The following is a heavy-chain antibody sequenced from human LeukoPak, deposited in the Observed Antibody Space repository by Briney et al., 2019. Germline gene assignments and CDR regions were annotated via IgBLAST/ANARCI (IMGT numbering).Heavy chain of an antibody. Sequence: GSSVKVSCKASGGIFSSYAISWVRQAPGQGLEWMGRIIPILGIANYAQKFQGRVTITADKSTSTAYMELSSLRSEDTAVYYCARDGGRGKYFDLWGRGTLVTVSS. V-gene: IGHV1-69*04. CDR2: IIPILGIA. D-gene: IGHD2-15*01. CDR3: ARDGGRGKYFDL. J-gene: IGHJ2*01. CDR1: GGIFSSYA.